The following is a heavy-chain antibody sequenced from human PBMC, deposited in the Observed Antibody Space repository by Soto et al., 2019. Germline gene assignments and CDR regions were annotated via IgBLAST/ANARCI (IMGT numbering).Heavy chain of an antibody. CDR2: INPNSGNT. CDR3: ARGERTGTFSAEYFQD. V-gene: IGHV1-8*01. J-gene: IGHJ1*01. Sequence: QVQLVQSGAEVKKPGASVKVSCKASGYTFTSYDINWVRQATGQGLEWMGWINPNSGNTGYAQKFQGRVTMTRNTSISTAYMELSSLRSEDTALYYCARGERTGTFSAEYFQDWGQGTLVTVSS. CDR1: GYTFTSYD. D-gene: IGHD1-1*01.